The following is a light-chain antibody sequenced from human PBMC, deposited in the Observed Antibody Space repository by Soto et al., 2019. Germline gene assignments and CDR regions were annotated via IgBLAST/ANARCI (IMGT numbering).Light chain of an antibody. Sequence: EIVMTQSPATLSVSPGERATLSCRASQSVFSSLAWYQQRPGQAPRLLIYGSATRATGIPDRFSGSGSGTEFTLTISSLQSEESAVYYCQPYHSWPAFGQGTKVEIK. V-gene: IGKV3-15*01. CDR1: QSVFSS. J-gene: IGKJ1*01. CDR2: GSA. CDR3: QPYHSWPA.